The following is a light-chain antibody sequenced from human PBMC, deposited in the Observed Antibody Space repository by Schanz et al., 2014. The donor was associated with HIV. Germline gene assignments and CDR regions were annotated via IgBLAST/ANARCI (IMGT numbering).Light chain of an antibody. J-gene: IGKJ1*01. V-gene: IGKV1-9*01. CDR1: QGISSY. CDR3: QQSKNFPRT. CDR2: VAS. Sequence: IQLTQSPSSLSASVGDRVTITCRASQGISSYLAWYQQKPGKAPKVLIYVASTLQSGVPSRFSGSGSGTDFTLTISSLQPEDSATYYCQQSKNFPRTFGQGTKVEIK.